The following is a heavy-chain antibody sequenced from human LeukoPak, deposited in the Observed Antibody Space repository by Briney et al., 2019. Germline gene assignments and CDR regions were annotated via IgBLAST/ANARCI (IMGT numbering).Heavy chain of an antibody. CDR1: GGSISSSSYY. D-gene: IGHD3-22*01. V-gene: IGHV4-61*02. J-gene: IGHJ4*02. CDR3: ARDPIYDSSGYRGDY. Sequence: PSETLSLTCTVSGGSISSSSYYWGWIRQPPGKGLEWIGRIYTSGSTNYNPSLKSRVTISVDTSKNQFSLKLSSVTAADTAVYYCARDPIYDSSGYRGDYWGQGTLVTVSS. CDR2: IYTSGST.